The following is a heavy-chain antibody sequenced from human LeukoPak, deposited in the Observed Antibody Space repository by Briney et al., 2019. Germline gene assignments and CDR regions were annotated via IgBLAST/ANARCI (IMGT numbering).Heavy chain of an antibody. CDR3: ATNGPGIAVAGYVDY. CDR1: GFTFSSYA. Sequence: GGSLRLSSSASGFTFSSYAMHWVRQAPGKGLGCVSAISRNGASTYYADSVKGRFTISRDNSKNTLYLQMNSLRAEDTAVYYCATNGPGIAVAGYVDYWGQGTLVTVSS. V-gene: IGHV3-64*04. D-gene: IGHD6-19*01. CDR2: ISRNGAST. J-gene: IGHJ4*02.